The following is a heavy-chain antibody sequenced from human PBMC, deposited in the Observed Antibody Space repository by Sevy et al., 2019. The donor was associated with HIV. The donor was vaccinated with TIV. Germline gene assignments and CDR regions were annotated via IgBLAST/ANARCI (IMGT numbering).Heavy chain of an antibody. V-gene: IGHV3-30*18. CDR3: AKDYYYGDYAYYFDY. Sequence: GGSLRLSCAASGFTFSSYGMHWVRQAPGKGLEWVAVISYDGSNKYYADSVKGRFTISRDNSKNTLYLQMNSLRAEDTAVYYCAKDYYYGDYAYYFDYWGQGTLVTVSS. J-gene: IGHJ4*02. CDR1: GFTFSSYG. D-gene: IGHD4-17*01. CDR2: ISYDGSNK.